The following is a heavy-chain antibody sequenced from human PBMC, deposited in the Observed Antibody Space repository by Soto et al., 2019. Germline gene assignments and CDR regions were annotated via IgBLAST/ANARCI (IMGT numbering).Heavy chain of an antibody. CDR1: GYTFSTNG. V-gene: IGHV1-18*01. CDR2: ISVYSGNT. J-gene: IGHJ4*02. CDR3: ARVWQWLIFDS. Sequence: QVQLVQSGAEVRKPGASVKVSCKTSGYTFSTNGISWVRQAPGHGLEWMGWISVYSGNTKYAQKFQGRVTMTTDTSTSTAYRELRSLNSAVTAISYCARVWQWLIFDSWGQGTLVPVSS. D-gene: IGHD6-19*01.